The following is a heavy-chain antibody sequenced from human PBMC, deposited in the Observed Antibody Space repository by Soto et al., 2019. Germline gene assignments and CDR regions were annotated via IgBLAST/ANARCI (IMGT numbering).Heavy chain of an antibody. D-gene: IGHD3-10*01. CDR1: GFTLRSYW. Sequence: EVQLVESGGGLVQPGGSLRLSCAASGFTLRSYWMHWVRQAPGKGLVWVSNINSDGSSTNYADSVKGRFTISRDNAKNTLYLQMNSLRADDTAVYYCATSFSSGSSLDYWGQGTLVTVSS. J-gene: IGHJ4*02. V-gene: IGHV3-74*01. CDR2: INSDGSST. CDR3: ATSFSSGSSLDY.